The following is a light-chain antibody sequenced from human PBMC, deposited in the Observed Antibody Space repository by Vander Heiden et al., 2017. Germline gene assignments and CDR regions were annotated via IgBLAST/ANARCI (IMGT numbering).Light chain of an antibody. CDR3: QQSYSTPYT. V-gene: IGKV1-39*01. Sequence: DIKMTQSLSSLSASVGDRVTITCRASQSISSYLKCYQQQPGKAPKLLIYAASSLQSGVPSRFSGSGSGTDFTLTISSLQPEDFATYYCQQSYSTPYTFGQGTKLEIK. CDR2: AAS. CDR1: QSISSY. J-gene: IGKJ2*01.